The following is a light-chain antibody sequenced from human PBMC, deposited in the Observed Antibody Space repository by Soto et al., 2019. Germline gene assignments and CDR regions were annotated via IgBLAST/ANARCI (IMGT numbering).Light chain of an antibody. CDR3: QQSYSSPWT. V-gene: IGKV1-39*01. CDR2: TAS. Sequence: DIQMTQSPTSLSASVGDRVTITCRASQSISSFLNWYQQKPGKAPNLLIATASSLQSGVPSRFSGSGSGTNFSLIIDSLQPEDSATYFCQQSYSSPWTFGQGTKVEIK. CDR1: QSISSF. J-gene: IGKJ1*01.